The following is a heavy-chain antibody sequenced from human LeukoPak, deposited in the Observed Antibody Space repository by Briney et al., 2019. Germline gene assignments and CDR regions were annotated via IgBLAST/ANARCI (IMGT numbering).Heavy chain of an antibody. J-gene: IGHJ5*02. Sequence: SETLSLTCTVSGASVSSASYWTWIRQPPGKGAEWIAHIYNGVNTNYNPSLKSRVTISVDTSKNQFSLRLNSVTAADTAVYYCARSRAFNSGAFDPWGQGSLVTVSS. V-gene: IGHV4-61*01. CDR1: GASVSSASY. CDR2: IYNGVNT. CDR3: ARSRAFNSGAFDP. D-gene: IGHD1-26*01.